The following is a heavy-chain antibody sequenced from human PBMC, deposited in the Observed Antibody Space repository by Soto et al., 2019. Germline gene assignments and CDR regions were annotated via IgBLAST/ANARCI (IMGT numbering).Heavy chain of an antibody. V-gene: IGHV4-34*01. Sequence: SETLSLTCAVYGGSFSGYYWSWIRQPPGKGLEWIGEINHSGSTNYNPSLKSRVTISVDTSMNQFSLKLSSVTAADTAVYYCARGRGVTTSNWFDPWGQGTLVTVSS. D-gene: IGHD4-17*01. CDR2: INHSGST. CDR3: ARGRGVTTSNWFDP. CDR1: GGSFSGYY. J-gene: IGHJ5*02.